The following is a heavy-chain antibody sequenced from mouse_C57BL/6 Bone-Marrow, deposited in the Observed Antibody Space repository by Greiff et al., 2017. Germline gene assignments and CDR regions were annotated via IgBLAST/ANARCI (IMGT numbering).Heavy chain of an antibody. D-gene: IGHD2-1*01. Sequence: EVKLVESGGGLVQPGGSLKLSCAASGFTFSDYGMAWVRQAPRKGPEWVAFISNLAYSIYYADTVTGRFTISRENAKNTLYLEMSSLGSEDTAMYYCARIYYGNQAWFAYWGQGTLVTVSA. CDR2: ISNLAYSI. CDR3: ARIYYGNQAWFAY. V-gene: IGHV5-15*01. J-gene: IGHJ3*01. CDR1: GFTFSDYG.